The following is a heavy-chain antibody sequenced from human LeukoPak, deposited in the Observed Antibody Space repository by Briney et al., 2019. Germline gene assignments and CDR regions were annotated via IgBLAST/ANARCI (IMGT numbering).Heavy chain of an antibody. D-gene: IGHD5-18*01. V-gene: IGHV4-59*12. CDR3: ARDRRDITMVMPGPGDY. Sequence: NSSETLSLTCTVSGGSISSYYWSWIRQPPGKGLERIGSIYYSGSTFYNPSLKSRVTISVDTSKNQFSLNLNSVTAADTAVYYCARDRRDITMVMPGPGDYWGQGTLVTVSS. CDR1: GGSISSYY. J-gene: IGHJ4*02. CDR2: IYYSGST.